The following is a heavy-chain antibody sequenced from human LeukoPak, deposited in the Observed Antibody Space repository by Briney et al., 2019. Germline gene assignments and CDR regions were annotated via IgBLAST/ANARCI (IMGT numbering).Heavy chain of an antibody. V-gene: IGHV4-59*01. D-gene: IGHD3-22*01. CDR2: IRNSGST. Sequence: PSETLSLTCTVSGGSISGYYWSWFRQPPGKGLEWFGWIRNSGSTENNPSLKSRVTMSVDTSKNQISLRLYSVTAADTAVYYCVREGYDSSGYYLDSWGQGTLVTVSS. J-gene: IGHJ4*02. CDR1: GGSISGYY. CDR3: VREGYDSSGYYLDS.